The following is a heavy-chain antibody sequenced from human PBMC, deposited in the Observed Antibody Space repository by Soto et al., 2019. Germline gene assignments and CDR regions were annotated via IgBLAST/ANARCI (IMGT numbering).Heavy chain of an antibody. CDR2: ISGSGGST. CDR1: GFTFSSYA. J-gene: IGHJ6*02. D-gene: IGHD6-6*01. Sequence: EVQLLESGGGLVQPGGSLRLSCAASGFTFSSYAMSWVRQAPGKGLEWVSAISGSGGSTYYADSVKGRFTISRDNSKNTLYLQMNSLRAEDTAVYYCAYGVAARPYYYYYGMDVWRQGTTVTVSS. CDR3: AYGVAARPYYYYYGMDV. V-gene: IGHV3-23*01.